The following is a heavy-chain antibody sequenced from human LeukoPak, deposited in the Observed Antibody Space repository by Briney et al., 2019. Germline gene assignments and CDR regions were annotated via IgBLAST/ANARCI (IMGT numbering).Heavy chain of an antibody. CDR2: INDHSGGT. D-gene: IGHD4-17*01. CDR3: ARVPQGATVTTGFYYYYGMDV. J-gene: IGHJ6*02. Sequence: ATVKVSCKASGYTFTGYYMHWVRQAPGQGLEWMGWINDHSGGTNYAQKSQGRVTMTRDTSISTAYMELSRLRSDDTAVYYCARVPQGATVTTGFYYYYGMDVWGQGTTVTVSS. V-gene: IGHV1-2*02. CDR1: GYTFTGYY.